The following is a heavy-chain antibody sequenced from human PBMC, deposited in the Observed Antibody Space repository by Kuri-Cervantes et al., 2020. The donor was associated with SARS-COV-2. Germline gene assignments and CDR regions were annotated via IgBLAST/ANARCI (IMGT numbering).Heavy chain of an antibody. CDR3: ARVRSTSGNPALSLWFDP. J-gene: IGHJ5*02. CDR2: ISGSGGST. V-gene: IGHV3-23*01. D-gene: IGHD2-2*01. Sequence: GESLKISCAAAGFPFSSYAMSWVRQAPGKGLEWVSAISGSGGSTYYADSVKGRFTISRDNSKNTLYLQMNSLRAEDTAVYYCARVRSTSGNPALSLWFDPWGQGTLVTVSS. CDR1: GFPFSSYA.